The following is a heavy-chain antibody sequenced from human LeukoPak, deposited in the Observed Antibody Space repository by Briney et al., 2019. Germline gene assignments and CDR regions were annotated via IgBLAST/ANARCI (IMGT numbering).Heavy chain of an antibody. CDR1: GFTFSSYG. V-gene: IGHV3-30*03. CDR3: ARAQVEVRPNDY. J-gene: IGHJ4*02. D-gene: IGHD6-6*01. Sequence: GRSLRLSCAASGFTFSSYGMHWVRQAPGKGLEWVAVISYDGSNKYYADSVKGRFTISRDNSKNTLYLQMNSLRAEDTAVYYCARAQVEVRPNDYWGQGTLVTVSS. CDR2: ISYDGSNK.